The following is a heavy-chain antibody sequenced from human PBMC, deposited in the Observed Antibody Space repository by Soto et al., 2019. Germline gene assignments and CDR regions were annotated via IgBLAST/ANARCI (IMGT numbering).Heavy chain of an antibody. Sequence: SSETLSLTCTVSGGSVSSGSYYWTWIRQPPGKGLEYIGYIYNSGSTNYNPSLKPRVTISLDTSKNQFSLKLSSVTAADTAVYYCARGGNGRYYYYGLDVWGQGTTVTVSS. CDR1: GGSVSSGSYY. CDR3: ARGGNGRYYYYGLDV. J-gene: IGHJ6*02. V-gene: IGHV4-61*01. CDR2: IYNSGST. D-gene: IGHD4-4*01.